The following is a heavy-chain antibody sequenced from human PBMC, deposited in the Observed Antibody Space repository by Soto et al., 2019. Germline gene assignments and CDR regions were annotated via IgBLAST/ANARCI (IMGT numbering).Heavy chain of an antibody. D-gene: IGHD3-22*01. V-gene: IGHV1-69*02. CDR3: ARSLLGDYYDSDGLDN. Sequence: QVQLVQSGTEVKKPGSSVTVSCRAFGAPSSKYSFSWVRQAPDQGLEWMGRIIPIFDITNYAQKFQGRVTITADKSTSTVYMDLSSLRSEDTAVYYCARSLLGDYYDSDGLDNWGQGTLVTVSS. CDR1: GAPSSKYS. J-gene: IGHJ4*02. CDR2: IIPIFDIT.